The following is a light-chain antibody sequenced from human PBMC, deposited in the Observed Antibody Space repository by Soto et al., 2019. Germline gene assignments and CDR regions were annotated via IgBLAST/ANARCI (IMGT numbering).Light chain of an antibody. V-gene: IGLV3-1*01. CDR2: QDR. CDR3: QAWVSSTAAYV. CDR1: KLEDKY. J-gene: IGLJ1*01. Sequence: SYELTQPPSVSVSPGQTATITCSGDKLEDKYASWYQQKPGQSPVMVIYQDRKRPSGIPERFSGSNSGDTATLTISGTQAMDEADYYCQAWVSSTAAYVFGSGTKLTVL.